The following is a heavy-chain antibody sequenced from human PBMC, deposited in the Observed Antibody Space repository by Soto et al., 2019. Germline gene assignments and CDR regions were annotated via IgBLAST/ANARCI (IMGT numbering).Heavy chain of an antibody. V-gene: IGHV4-59*01. CDR3: AREYKDYDSSGYPPVFDY. D-gene: IGHD3-22*01. J-gene: IGHJ4*02. Sequence: SETLSLTCTVSGGSISSYYWSWIRQPPGKGLEWIGYIYYSGSTNYNPSLKSRVTISVDTSKNQFSLKLSSVTAADTAVYYCAREYKDYDSSGYPPVFDYWGQGTLVTVSS. CDR2: IYYSGST. CDR1: GGSISSYY.